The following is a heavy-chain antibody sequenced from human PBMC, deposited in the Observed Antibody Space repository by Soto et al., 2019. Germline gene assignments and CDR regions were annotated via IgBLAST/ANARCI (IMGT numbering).Heavy chain of an antibody. CDR1: GYTLTELS. V-gene: IGHV1-24*01. Sequence: GASVKVSCKVAGYTLTELSMHWVRQAPGKGLEWMGGFDPEDGETIYEQKFQGRVTMTEDTSTDTAYMELSSLRSEDTAEYYCARGPSWDYNYMDVWGKGTTVTVSS. CDR3: ARGPSWDYNYMDV. CDR2: FDPEDGET. J-gene: IGHJ6*03.